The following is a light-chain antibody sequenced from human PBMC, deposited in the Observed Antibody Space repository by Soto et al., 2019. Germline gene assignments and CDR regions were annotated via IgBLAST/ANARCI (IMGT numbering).Light chain of an antibody. V-gene: IGKV1-5*03. J-gene: IGKJ3*01. Sequence: DIQMTQSPSPLSASVGDRVTITCRASQSISSWLARYQQEQGKAPKLLIYKASSLESGVTSRISGIGSGTAFTLAISSLRPDDFATYYCQQYNCYSPFTFGPGTKVDIK. CDR1: QSISSW. CDR2: KAS. CDR3: QQYNCYSPFT.